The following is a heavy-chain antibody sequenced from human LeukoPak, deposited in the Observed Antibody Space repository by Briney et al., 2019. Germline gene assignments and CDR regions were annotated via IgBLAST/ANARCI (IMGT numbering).Heavy chain of an antibody. CDR1: GDSISSGDYY. CDR3: ARYLYYGSGRNVFDI. V-gene: IGHV4-30-4*08. J-gene: IGHJ3*02. D-gene: IGHD3-10*01. Sequence: SETLSLTCTVSGDSISSGDYYWSWIRQPPGKGLEWIGYIYYSGSTYYNPSLKSRVTISVDTSKNQFSLKLSSVTAADTAVYYCARYLYYGSGRNVFDIWGQGTMVTVSS. CDR2: IYYSGST.